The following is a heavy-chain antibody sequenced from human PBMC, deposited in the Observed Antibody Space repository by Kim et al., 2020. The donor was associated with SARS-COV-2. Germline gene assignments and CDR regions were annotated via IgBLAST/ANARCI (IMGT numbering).Heavy chain of an antibody. CDR3: ARRGVQDYDYVWGSYEY. CDR1: GYSFTSYW. V-gene: IGHV5-10-1*01. J-gene: IGHJ4*02. CDR2: IDPSDSYT. Sequence: GESLKISCKGSGYSFTSYWISWVRQMPGKGLEWMGRIDPSDSYTNYSPSFQGHVTISADKSISTAYLQWSSLKASDTAMYYCARRGVQDYDYVWGSYEYWGQGTLVTVSS. D-gene: IGHD3-16*01.